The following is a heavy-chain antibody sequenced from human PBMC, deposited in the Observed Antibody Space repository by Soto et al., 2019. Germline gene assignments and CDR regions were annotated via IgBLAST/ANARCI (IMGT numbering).Heavy chain of an antibody. CDR2: ITPSNGHT. CDR1: GYPFVNFA. D-gene: IGHD3-22*01. Sequence: QLVQSGAEVRKPGASVQVSCKALGYPFVNFAFNWVRQAPGQGPEWIGWITPSNGHTNYAQTLQGRLTLTTDTSTETAHMTLRCLKPDDTAMYYCARLHVKYSESGVYFVSDHWGQGTQVTVSS. CDR3: ARLHVKYSESGVYFVSDH. V-gene: IGHV1-18*01. J-gene: IGHJ4*02.